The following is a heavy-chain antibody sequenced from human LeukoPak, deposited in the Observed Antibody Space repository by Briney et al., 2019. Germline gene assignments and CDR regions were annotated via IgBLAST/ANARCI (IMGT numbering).Heavy chain of an antibody. CDR3: ARGHVPGSTRHWDF. Sequence: PGGSLRLSCAASGFTFSSYGMHWVRQAPGKGLEWVAVIWYDGSNKYYADFVKGRFNISRDNSKNTLYLQMNSLRAEDTAVYFCARGHVPGSTRHWDFWGQGTLVTVSS. CDR2: IWYDGSNK. V-gene: IGHV3-33*01. CDR1: GFTFSSYG. D-gene: IGHD3-10*01. J-gene: IGHJ4*02.